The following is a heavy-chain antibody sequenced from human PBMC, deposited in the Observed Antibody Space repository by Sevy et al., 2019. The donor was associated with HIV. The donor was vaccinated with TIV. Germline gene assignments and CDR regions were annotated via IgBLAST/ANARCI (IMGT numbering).Heavy chain of an antibody. J-gene: IGHJ6*02. V-gene: IGHV3-53*01. CDR2: IYSGGST. D-gene: IGHD5-12*01. Sequence: GGCLRLSCAASGFTVSSNYMSWVRQAPGKGLEGVSVIYSGGSTYYADSVKGRFTISRDNSKNTLYLQMNSLRAEDTDVYYCASESRVATINPGGRAYYYYGMDVWGQGTTVTVSS. CDR1: GFTVSSNY. CDR3: ASESRVATINPGGRAYYYYGMDV.